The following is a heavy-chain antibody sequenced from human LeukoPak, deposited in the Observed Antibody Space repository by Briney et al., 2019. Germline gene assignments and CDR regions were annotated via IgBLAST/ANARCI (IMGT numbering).Heavy chain of an antibody. J-gene: IGHJ4*02. CDR3: VPANPGGLADY. CDR1: GYSLTELS. CDR2: FTLEDGDT. V-gene: IGHV1-24*01. D-gene: IGHD2-2*01. Sequence: ASVTVSLTVSGYSLTELSMHWVRQAPGKGPEWMGGFTLEDGDTIYARKFQGRGTMTEDASTDTAYMDLSSLRSEDTAVYFCVPANPGGLADYWGQGTLVTFSS.